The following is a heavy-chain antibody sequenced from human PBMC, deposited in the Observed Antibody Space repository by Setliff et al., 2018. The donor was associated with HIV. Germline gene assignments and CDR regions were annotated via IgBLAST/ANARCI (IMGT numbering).Heavy chain of an antibody. D-gene: IGHD3-9*01. CDR2: IYYSGST. CDR1: GGSISTSTYY. J-gene: IGHJ4*02. V-gene: IGHV4-39*01. Sequence: PSETLSLTCTVSGGSISTSTYYWGWIRQPPGKGLEWIGSIYYSGSTYYNSSLQSRVTISVDTSKNQFSLKVNSVTAADTALYFCARATESSYDLLTAFWFFDSWGQGTPVTVSS. CDR3: ARATESSYDLLTAFWFFDS.